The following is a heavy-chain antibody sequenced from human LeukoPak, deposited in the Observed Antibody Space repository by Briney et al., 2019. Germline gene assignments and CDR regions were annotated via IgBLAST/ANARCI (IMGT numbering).Heavy chain of an antibody. CDR1: EYDFTNYW. Sequence: GESLKISCKVSEYDFTNYWIGWVRQMPGKGLEWMGIIYPGDSDTRYSPSFQGQVTISADKSISTAYLQWSSLKASDTAMYYCARTYYYDSSGYYYYWGQGTLVTVSS. J-gene: IGHJ4*02. CDR3: ARTYYYDSSGYYYY. D-gene: IGHD3-22*01. V-gene: IGHV5-51*01. CDR2: IYPGDSDT.